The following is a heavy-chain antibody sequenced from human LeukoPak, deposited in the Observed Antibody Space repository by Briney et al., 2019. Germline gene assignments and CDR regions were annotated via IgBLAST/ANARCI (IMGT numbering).Heavy chain of an antibody. J-gene: IGHJ4*02. Sequence: GVPLSLFCGASVFTFCRYAMLCLRQAPGKALECVSAISSNGGSTYYANSVKGRFTISRDNSKNTLYLQMGSLRAEDMAVYYCARSVTTVTTGLDYWGQGTLVTVSS. CDR2: ISSNGGST. V-gene: IGHV3-64*01. CDR3: ARSVTTVTTGLDY. CDR1: VFTFCRYA. D-gene: IGHD4-17*01.